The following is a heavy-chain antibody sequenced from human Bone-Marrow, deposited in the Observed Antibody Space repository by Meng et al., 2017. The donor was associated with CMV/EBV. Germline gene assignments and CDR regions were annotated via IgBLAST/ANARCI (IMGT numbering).Heavy chain of an antibody. CDR1: GFTVSSNY. Sequence: GESLKISCAASGFTVSSNYMSWVRQAPGKGLEWVSSISTSSSYIYYADSVKGRFTISRDNAEKSLYLQMNSLRAEDTATYYCTRGGSAVLNRKFDHWGQGGLVTVSS. V-gene: IGHV3-21*01. J-gene: IGHJ4*02. CDR2: ISTSSSYI. D-gene: IGHD2-15*01. CDR3: TRGGSAVLNRKFDH.